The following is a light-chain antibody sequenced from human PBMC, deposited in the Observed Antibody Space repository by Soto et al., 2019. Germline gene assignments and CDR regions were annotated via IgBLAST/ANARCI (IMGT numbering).Light chain of an antibody. Sequence: DIQLTQSPSSLSASVGDRVTIACRASQGISIYLNWYQHNPGKAPKLLIYEASSLQTGVPSRFTGSGSGADVTLTISGLQPEDFATYYCQQSYSTPTFGQGTKVEIK. J-gene: IGKJ1*01. CDR2: EAS. CDR3: QQSYSTPT. V-gene: IGKV1-39*01. CDR1: QGISIY.